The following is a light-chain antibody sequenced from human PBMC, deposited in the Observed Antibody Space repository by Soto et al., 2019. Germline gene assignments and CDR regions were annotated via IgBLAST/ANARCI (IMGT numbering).Light chain of an antibody. V-gene: IGKV1-39*01. CDR1: QTIGKY. CDR3: QQSFSIPFT. CDR2: DAS. J-gene: IGKJ3*01. Sequence: DIQMTQSPSSLSATVGDRVTITCRASQTIGKYLNWYQQQPGKVPKLLIYDASYLQSGVPSRFSGSESGTDFTLNISDLRPEDFATYYCQQSFSIPFTFGPGNKVDIK.